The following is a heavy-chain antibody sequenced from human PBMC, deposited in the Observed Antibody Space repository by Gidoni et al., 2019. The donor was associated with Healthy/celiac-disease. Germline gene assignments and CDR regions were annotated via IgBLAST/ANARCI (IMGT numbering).Heavy chain of an antibody. CDR3: AGTIAAAGHYFDY. J-gene: IGHJ4*02. D-gene: IGHD6-13*01. CDR2: IYYSGST. CDR1: GGAISSSSYY. V-gene: IGHV4-39*01. Sequence: QLQLQEPGPGLVKPAETLSLTCTVSGGAISSSSYYLGWIRQPPGKGLEWIGSIYYSGSTYYNPSLKRRVTISVDTSKNQFSLKLSSVTAADTAVYYCAGTIAAAGHYFDYWGQGTLVTVSS.